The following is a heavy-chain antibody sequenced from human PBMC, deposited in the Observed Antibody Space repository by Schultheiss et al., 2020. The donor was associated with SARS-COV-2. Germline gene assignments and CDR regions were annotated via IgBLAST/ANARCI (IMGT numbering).Heavy chain of an antibody. D-gene: IGHD6-13*01. V-gene: IGHV1-18*01. J-gene: IGHJ4*02. CDR3: AREGRYSSSWYNY. CDR2: ISSEHGNA. CDR1: GGTFSSYT. Sequence: ASVKVSCKASGGTFSSYTISWVRQAPGQGLEWMGWISSEHGNANYAQKLQGRVTMTTDTSMTTAYMELRSLRSDDTAVYYCAREGRYSSSWYNYWGQGTLVTVSS.